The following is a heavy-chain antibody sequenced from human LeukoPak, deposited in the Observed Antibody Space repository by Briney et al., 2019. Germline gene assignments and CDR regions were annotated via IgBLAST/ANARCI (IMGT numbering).Heavy chain of an antibody. V-gene: IGHV3-23*01. Sequence: PGGSLRLSCAASGFTFSSYAMTWVRQAPGKGLEWVSTISNSGGSTYHADSVKGRFTISRDNSKNTLYLQMNSLRVEDTAIYYCAKHLRQQDRNDAFDIWGQGTMVTVCS. CDR1: GFTFSSYA. CDR3: AKHLRQQDRNDAFDI. D-gene: IGHD6-13*01. CDR2: ISNSGGST. J-gene: IGHJ3*02.